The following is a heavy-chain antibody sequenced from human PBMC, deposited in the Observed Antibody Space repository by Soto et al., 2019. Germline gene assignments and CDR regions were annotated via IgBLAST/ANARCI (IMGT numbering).Heavy chain of an antibody. D-gene: IGHD2-15*01. J-gene: IGHJ4*02. CDR1: GFTFSSYA. V-gene: IGHV3-23*05. Sequence: EVQLLESGGDLVQSGGSLRLSCGASGFTFSSYAMSWVRQAPGKGLEWVSGIGSDFDTHYAFSVRGRFTISRDNSKDTVYLQMNSLRAEDTAVYYCAPRPQFVVDHLGQGTLVTVSS. CDR2: IGSDFDT. CDR3: APRPQFVVDH.